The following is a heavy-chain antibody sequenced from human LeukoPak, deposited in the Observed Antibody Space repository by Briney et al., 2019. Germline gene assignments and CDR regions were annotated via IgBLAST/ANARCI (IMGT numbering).Heavy chain of an antibody. CDR2: IIPIFDTA. CDR3: ARSIVVVPAAFDY. D-gene: IGHD2-2*01. Sequence: ASVKVSCKASGGTFSSYAISWVRQAPGQGLEWMGGIIPIFDTANYAQKFQGRVTITTDESTSTAYMELSSLRSEDTAVYYCARSIVVVPAAFDYWGQGTLVTVSS. V-gene: IGHV1-69*05. J-gene: IGHJ4*02. CDR1: GGTFSSYA.